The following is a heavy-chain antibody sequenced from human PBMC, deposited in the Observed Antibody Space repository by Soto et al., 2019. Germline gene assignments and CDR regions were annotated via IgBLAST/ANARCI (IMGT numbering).Heavy chain of an antibody. Sequence: ASVKVSCKVSGYTLTELSMHWVRQAPGKGLEWMGGFDPEDGETIYAQKFQGRVTMTEDTSTDTAYMELSSLRSEDTAVYYCATDIAVAGKSGMDVWGQGTTVTVSS. CDR3: ATDIAVAGKSGMDV. V-gene: IGHV1-24*01. J-gene: IGHJ6*02. D-gene: IGHD6-19*01. CDR1: GYTLTELS. CDR2: FDPEDGET.